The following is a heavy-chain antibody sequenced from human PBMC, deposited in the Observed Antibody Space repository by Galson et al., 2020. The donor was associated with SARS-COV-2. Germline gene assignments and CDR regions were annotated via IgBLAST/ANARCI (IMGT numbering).Heavy chain of an antibody. CDR2: IDPDGGGK. D-gene: IGHD2-2*01. J-gene: IGHJ4*02. CDR1: GFKFSSNW. CDR3: ARREVVPTSTVSPPPFFFDF. Sequence: QLGESLKISCAASGFKFSSNWMTWIRQAPGKGLEWVANIDPDGGGKWYVDSVKGRFTVSRDNAKSSLYLQMNSLRTEDTAVYYCARREVVPTSTVSPPPFFFDFWGQGALVTVSS. V-gene: IGHV3-7*01.